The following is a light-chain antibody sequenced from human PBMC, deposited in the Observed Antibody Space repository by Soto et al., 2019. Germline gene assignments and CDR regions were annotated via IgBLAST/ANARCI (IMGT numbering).Light chain of an antibody. CDR2: DTN. V-gene: IGLV7-43*01. CDR3: PLYYSGHVRL. J-gene: IGLJ2*01. CDR1: TGAVTSDYF. Sequence: QTVVTQEPSLTVSPGGTVTLTCASSTGAVTSDYFPNWIQQKPGQTPRSLIYDTNNTYSWTPARFSGYLLGGKAALTLSDVQPEDEADYYCPLYYSGHVRLFGGGTKLTVL.